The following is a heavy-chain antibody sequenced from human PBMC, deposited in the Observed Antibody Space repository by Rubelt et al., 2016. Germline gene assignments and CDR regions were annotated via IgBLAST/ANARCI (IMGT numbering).Heavy chain of an antibody. CDR2: IDPSDSYI. J-gene: IGHJ4*02. V-gene: IGHV5-10-1*03. CDR3: GRGNSVYPL. Sequence: EVQLVQSGAEVKKPGESLRISCKGSGYNFTTYWISWVRQTPGKGLEWMGRIDPSDSYINYSPSCHCHVTIAADKSISTAYLQWSSLKASDTAMYYCGRGNSVYPLWGQGTLVTVSS. CDR1: GYNFTTYW. D-gene: IGHD2-8*01.